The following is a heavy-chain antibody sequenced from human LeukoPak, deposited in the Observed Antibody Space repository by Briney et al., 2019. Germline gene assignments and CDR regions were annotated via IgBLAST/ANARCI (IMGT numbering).Heavy chain of an antibody. V-gene: IGHV3-30*04. CDR3: ASPPTTDIVASCVDY. Sequence: GGSLRLSCAASGFTFSSYAMHWVRQAPGKGLEWVAVISYDGSNKYYADSVKGRFTISRGNSKNTLYLQMNSLRAEDTAVYYCASPPTTDIVASCVDYWGQGTLVTVSS. D-gene: IGHD5-12*01. J-gene: IGHJ4*02. CDR2: ISYDGSNK. CDR1: GFTFSSYA.